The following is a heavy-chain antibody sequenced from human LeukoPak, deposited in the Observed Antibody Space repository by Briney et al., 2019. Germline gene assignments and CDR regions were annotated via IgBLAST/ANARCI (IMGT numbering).Heavy chain of an antibody. CDR2: ISAYNGNT. J-gene: IGHJ4*02. Sequence: ASVKVSCKASGYTFTSYGISWVRQAAGQGLEWMGWISAYNGNTNYAQKLQGRVTMTTHTSTSTAYMELRSLRSDDTAVDDCARKSGCGFLEGYYFDYWGQGTLVTVS. D-gene: IGHD2/OR15-2a*01. CDR1: GYTFTSYG. V-gene: IGHV1-18*01. CDR3: ARKSGCGFLEGYYFDY.